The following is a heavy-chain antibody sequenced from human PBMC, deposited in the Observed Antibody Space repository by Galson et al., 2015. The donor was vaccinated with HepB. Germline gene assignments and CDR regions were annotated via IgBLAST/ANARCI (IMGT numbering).Heavy chain of an antibody. CDR2: IDPSDSYT. V-gene: IGHV5-10-1*01. CDR3: ARHNKGDLYGCDY. D-gene: IGHD3-10*01. CDR1: GYSFTSYW. Sequence: QSGAEVKKPGESLRISCKGSGYSFTSYWIRWVRQMPGKGLEWMGRIDPSDSYTNYSPSFQGHVTIPADKSISTAYLQWSSLKASDTTMYYCARHNKGDLYGCDYWGQGTLVTVSS. J-gene: IGHJ4*02.